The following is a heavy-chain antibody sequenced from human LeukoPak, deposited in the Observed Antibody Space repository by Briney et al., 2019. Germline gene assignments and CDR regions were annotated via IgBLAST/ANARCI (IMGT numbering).Heavy chain of an antibody. Sequence: ASVKVSCKASGGTFSSYAISWVRQAPGQGLEWMGGIIPIFGTANYAQKFQGRVTITADESTSTAYMELSSLRSEDTAVYYCARDGKAVTTPSTDAFDIWGQGTMVTVSS. J-gene: IGHJ3*02. CDR1: GGTFSSYA. V-gene: IGHV1-69*13. CDR2: IIPIFGTA. D-gene: IGHD4-17*01. CDR3: ARDGKAVTTPSTDAFDI.